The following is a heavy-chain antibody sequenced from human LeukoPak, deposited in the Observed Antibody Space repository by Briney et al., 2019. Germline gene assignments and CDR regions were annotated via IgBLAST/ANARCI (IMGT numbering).Heavy chain of an antibody. CDR1: EFSVGSNY. V-gene: IGHV3-66*01. CDR3: ARDYQDGYNPNAFDI. Sequence: GGSLRLSCAASEFSVGSNYMTWVRQAPGKGLEWVSLIYSGGSTYYADSVKGRFTISRDNSKNTLYLQMNSLRAEDTAVYYCARDYQDGYNPNAFDIWGQGTMVTVSS. J-gene: IGHJ3*02. D-gene: IGHD5-24*01. CDR2: IYSGGST.